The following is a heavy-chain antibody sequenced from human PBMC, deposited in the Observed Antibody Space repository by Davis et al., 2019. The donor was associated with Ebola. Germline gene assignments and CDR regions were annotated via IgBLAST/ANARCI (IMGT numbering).Heavy chain of an antibody. J-gene: IGHJ6*02. D-gene: IGHD4-17*01. V-gene: IGHV4-34*01. Sequence: PSETLSLTCAVYGGSFSGYYWSWIRQPPGKGLEWIGEINHSGGTNYNPSLKSRVTISVDTSKKQFSLKLSSVTAADTAVYYSARQTRAVTSSDYYYYALDVWGQGTAVTVSS. CDR2: INHSGGT. CDR3: ARQTRAVTSSDYYYYALDV. CDR1: GGSFSGYY.